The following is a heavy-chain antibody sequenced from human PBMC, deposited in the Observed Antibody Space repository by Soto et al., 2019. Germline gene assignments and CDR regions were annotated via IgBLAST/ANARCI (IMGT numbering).Heavy chain of an antibody. Sequence: PGGSLRLSCAASGFTFSSYSMNWVRQAPGKGLEWVSYISSSSSTIYYADSVKGRFTISRDNAKNSLYLQMNSLRDEDTAVYYCAIADGSGSYYRSKDYYGMDVWGQGTTVTVSS. V-gene: IGHV3-48*02. D-gene: IGHD3-10*01. J-gene: IGHJ6*02. CDR2: ISSSSSTI. CDR1: GFTFSSYS. CDR3: AIADGSGSYYRSKDYYGMDV.